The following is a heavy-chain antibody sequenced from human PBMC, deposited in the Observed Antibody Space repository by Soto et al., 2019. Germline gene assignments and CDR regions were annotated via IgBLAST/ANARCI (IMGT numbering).Heavy chain of an antibody. J-gene: IGHJ4*02. CDR3: ARATYYDSSGYYLYYFDY. Sequence: LTYAVSGGSISRGYLGSWGRQPPGKGLEWIGEIYHSGSTNYNPSLKSRVTISVDKSKNQFSLKLSSVTAADTAVYYCARATYYDSSGYYLYYFDYWGQGTLVTVSS. V-gene: IGHV4-4*02. CDR2: IYHSGST. D-gene: IGHD3-22*01. CDR1: GGSISRGYL.